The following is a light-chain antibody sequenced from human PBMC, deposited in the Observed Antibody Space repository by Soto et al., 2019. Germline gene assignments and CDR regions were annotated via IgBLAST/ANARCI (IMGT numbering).Light chain of an antibody. CDR2: DAS. V-gene: IGKV1-5*01. J-gene: IGKJ1*01. CDR3: QQYNSYSPRT. CDR1: QSISTW. Sequence: EIQMSQHTAAVPAAVEDRVPSTCRASQSISTWLPWYQQKPGKAPNLLIYDASSLESGVPSRFSGSGSGTEFTLTISSLQPDDFATYYCQQYNSYSPRTFGQGTKVDIK.